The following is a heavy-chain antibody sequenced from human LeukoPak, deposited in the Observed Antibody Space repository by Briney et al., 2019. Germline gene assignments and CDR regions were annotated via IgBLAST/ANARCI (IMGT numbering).Heavy chain of an antibody. J-gene: IGHJ6*03. D-gene: IGHD3-22*01. CDR1: GFTFSRYS. V-gene: IGHV3-21*01. Sequence: GGSLRLSCAASGFTFSRYSMNWVRQAPGKGLEWVASISSTSTFIYSADSVKGRFTISRDTAKNSLFLQMNSLRAEDTAIYYCARDYFDSSDYPQTYYYYYKNVWGKGTTVTVSS. CDR3: ARDYFDSSDYPQTYYYYYKNV. CDR2: ISSTSTFI.